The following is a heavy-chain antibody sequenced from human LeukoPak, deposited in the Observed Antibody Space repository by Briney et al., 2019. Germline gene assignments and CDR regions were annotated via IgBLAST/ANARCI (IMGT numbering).Heavy chain of an antibody. CDR3: ARQAGDIVATKSQRKSVEVQAYYYMDV. D-gene: IGHD5-12*01. V-gene: IGHV4-39*01. J-gene: IGHJ6*03. Sequence: PSETLSLTCTVSGGSITSSSYYWGWIRQPPGKGLEWIGSIYYSGSNYYNPSLKSRVTISVDTSKNQFSLKLSSVTAADTAVYYCARQAGDIVATKSQRKSVEVQAYYYMDVWGKGTTVTVSS. CDR1: GGSITSSSYY. CDR2: IYYSGSN.